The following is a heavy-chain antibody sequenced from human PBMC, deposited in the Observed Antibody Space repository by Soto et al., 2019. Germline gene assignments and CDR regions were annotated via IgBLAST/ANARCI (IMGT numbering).Heavy chain of an antibody. CDR1: GGSFNDYY. J-gene: IGHJ4*02. D-gene: IGHD3-10*01. CDR2: INHNGHT. Sequence: QVQLQQWGAGLLKPSETLSLTCAVYGGSFNDYYWSWIRQPPGKGLEWIGEINHNGHTNYNPSLKSRCTISVDKSKNQFSRKLSSVTAADTDVYYCARSGHLFDYWGQGILVTVSS. V-gene: IGHV4-34*01. CDR3: ARSGHLFDY.